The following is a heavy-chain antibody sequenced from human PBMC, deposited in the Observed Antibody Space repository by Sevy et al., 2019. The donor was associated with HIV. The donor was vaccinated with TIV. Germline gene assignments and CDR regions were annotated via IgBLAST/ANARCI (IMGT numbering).Heavy chain of an antibody. J-gene: IGHJ4*02. CDR2: IKSKTDGGTT. CDR3: TTGVTAMARIEFDY. CDR1: GFTFSNAW. Sequence: GGSLRLSCAASGFTFSNAWMSWVRQAPGKGLEWVGRIKSKTDGGTTDYAAPVKGRFTISRDDSKNTLYLQMNSLKTEDTAVYYCTTGVTAMARIEFDYWGQGTLVTVSS. V-gene: IGHV3-15*01. D-gene: IGHD5-18*01.